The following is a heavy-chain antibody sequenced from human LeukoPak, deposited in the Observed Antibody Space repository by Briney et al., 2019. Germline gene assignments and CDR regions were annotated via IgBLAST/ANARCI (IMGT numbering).Heavy chain of an antibody. CDR3: ARRPYSSSSY. V-gene: IGHV3-7*01. CDR2: IKQDGSEI. Sequence: GGSLRLSCAASGFTFNNYWMSWVRQAPGKGLEWVANIKQDGSEIYYVDSVKGRFTISRDNAKNSLSLQMNSLRAEDTAVYYCARRPYSSSSYWGQGTLVTVSS. J-gene: IGHJ4*02. CDR1: GFTFNNYW. D-gene: IGHD6-6*01.